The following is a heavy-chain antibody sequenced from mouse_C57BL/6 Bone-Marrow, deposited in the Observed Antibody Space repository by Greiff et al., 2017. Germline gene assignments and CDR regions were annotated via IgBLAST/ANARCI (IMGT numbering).Heavy chain of an antibody. Sequence: EVKLMESGAELVRPGASVKLSCTASGFNIKDDYMHWVKQRPEQGLEWIGWIDPENGDTEYASKFQGKATITADTSSNTAYLQLSSLTSEDTAVYYCTSTVVDPFDYWGQGTTLTVSS. CDR2: IDPENGDT. CDR1: GFNIKDDY. D-gene: IGHD1-1*01. J-gene: IGHJ2*01. V-gene: IGHV14-4*01. CDR3: TSTVVDPFDY.